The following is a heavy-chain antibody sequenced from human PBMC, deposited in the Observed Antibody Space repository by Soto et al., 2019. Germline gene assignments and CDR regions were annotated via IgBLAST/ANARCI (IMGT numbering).Heavy chain of an antibody. CDR1: GFTFSTYS. CDR2: ISSSSTCI. J-gene: IGHJ6*02. CDR3: AKGPRAPPPHDYGMDV. Sequence: GGSLRLSCAASGFTFSTYSMNWVRQAPGKGLEWVSSISSSSTCIYYADSVKGRFTISRDNAKNSLYLQMNSLRAEDTAVYYCAKGPRAPPPHDYGMDVWGQGTTVTVSS. V-gene: IGHV3-21*04.